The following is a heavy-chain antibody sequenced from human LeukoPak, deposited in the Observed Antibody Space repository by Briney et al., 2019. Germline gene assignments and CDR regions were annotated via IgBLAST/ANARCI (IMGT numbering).Heavy chain of an antibody. D-gene: IGHD2-2*01. Sequence: GGSLRLSCAASGFTFSSYGMHWVRQAPGKGLEWVAVASYEGSNKYYADSVKGRFTISRVNSKNTLYLQMNSLRAEDTAVYYCAKDGGCSSTTCYSPYYFDYWGQGTLVTVSS. V-gene: IGHV3-30*18. J-gene: IGHJ4*02. CDR3: AKDGGCSSTTCYSPYYFDY. CDR1: GFTFSSYG. CDR2: ASYEGSNK.